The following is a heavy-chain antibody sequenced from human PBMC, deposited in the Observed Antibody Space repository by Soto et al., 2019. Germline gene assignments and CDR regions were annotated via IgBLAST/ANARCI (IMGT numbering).Heavy chain of an antibody. CDR1: GFTFSSYA. J-gene: IGHJ6*02. V-gene: IGHV3-30-3*01. CDR2: ISYDGSNK. Sequence: GGSLRLSCAASGFTFSSYAMHWVRRAPGKGLEWVAVISYDGSNKYYADSVKGRFMISRDNLKNTLYLQMSSLRVEDTAVYYCARDLGAYYYGSGSYYFYYYGMDVWGQGTTVTVSS. CDR3: ARDLGAYYYGSGSYYFYYYGMDV. D-gene: IGHD3-10*01.